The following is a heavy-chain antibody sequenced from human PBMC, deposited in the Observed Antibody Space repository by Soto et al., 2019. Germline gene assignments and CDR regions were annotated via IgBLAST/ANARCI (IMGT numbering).Heavy chain of an antibody. V-gene: IGHV3-23*01. Sequence: GGSLRLSCAASGFTFSTYVMSWVRQAPGKGLEWVSAVTGAGDNTYYADSVQGRFTISRDNSKNTVYLQMNSLRDEDMAVYYCAKSAFHGTAMVFDYWGQGTLVTVSS. J-gene: IGHJ4*02. D-gene: IGHD5-18*01. CDR3: AKSAFHGTAMVFDY. CDR1: GFTFSTYV. CDR2: VTGAGDNT.